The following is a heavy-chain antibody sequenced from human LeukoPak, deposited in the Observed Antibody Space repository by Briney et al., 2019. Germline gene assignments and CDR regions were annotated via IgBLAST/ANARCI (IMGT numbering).Heavy chain of an antibody. Sequence: PSETLSLTCTVSGGSISSGSYYWSWIRQPPGKGLEWIGYIYYSGSTNYNPSLKSRVTISVDTSKNQFSLKLSSVTAADTAVYYCARSKDILTGYCFDYWGQGTLVTVSS. V-gene: IGHV4-61*01. CDR1: GGSISSGSYY. CDR2: IYYSGST. D-gene: IGHD3-9*01. J-gene: IGHJ4*02. CDR3: ARSKDILTGYCFDY.